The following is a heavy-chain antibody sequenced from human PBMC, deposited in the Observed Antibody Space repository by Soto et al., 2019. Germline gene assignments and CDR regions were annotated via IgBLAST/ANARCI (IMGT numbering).Heavy chain of an antibody. CDR2: IDPSDSYT. Sequence: GESLKISCKGSGYSFTRYWISWVRQMPGKGLEWMGRIDPSDSYTNYSPSFQGHVTISSDKSISTAYLQWTSLRASDTAMYYCARRVLGAYTHADYWGQGTLVTVSS. D-gene: IGHD1-26*01. V-gene: IGHV5-10-1*01. CDR3: ARRVLGAYTHADY. CDR1: GYSFTRYW. J-gene: IGHJ4*02.